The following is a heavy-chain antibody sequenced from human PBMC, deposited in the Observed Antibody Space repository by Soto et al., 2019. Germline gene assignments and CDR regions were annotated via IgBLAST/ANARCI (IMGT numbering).Heavy chain of an antibody. D-gene: IGHD3-22*01. CDR1: GYSISIGYY. V-gene: IGHV4-38-2*02. Sequence: SETLSLTCAVSGYSISIGYYCGCMRQPPGKGLEWIGSIYHSGSTYYNPSLKSRVTISVDTSKNQFSLKLSSVTAADTAVYYCARDKNFGYYYDSSGYYLNWFDPWGQGTLVTVSS. CDR3: ARDKNFGYYYDSSGYYLNWFDP. CDR2: IYHSGST. J-gene: IGHJ5*02.